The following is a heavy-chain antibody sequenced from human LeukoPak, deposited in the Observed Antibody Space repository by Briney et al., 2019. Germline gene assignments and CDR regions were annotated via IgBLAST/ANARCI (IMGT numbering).Heavy chain of an antibody. J-gene: IGHJ3*02. D-gene: IGHD4-17*01. V-gene: IGHV3-48*01. Sequence: GGSLRLSCAASGFTLSSYSMNWVRQAPGKGLEWVSYISGSSSTRYYADSVKGRFTISRDNAKNSLYLQMSSLRAEDTSVYYCARYGDYGAFDIWGQGTMVTVSS. CDR3: ARYGDYGAFDI. CDR2: ISGSSSTR. CDR1: GFTLSSYS.